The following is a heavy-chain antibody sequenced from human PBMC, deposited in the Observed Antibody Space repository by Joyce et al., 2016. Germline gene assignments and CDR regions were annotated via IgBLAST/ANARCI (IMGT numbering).Heavy chain of an antibody. CDR1: GLTLSNYG. CDR2: KSYDGIYK. Sequence: QVQLVESGGGVVQPGRSLSLSCAASGLTLSNYGVHWVRQAPGNGLEWVAVKSYDGIYKYYSDSMKGRVTISRDKCKNTVFLEMNSLRTEDTAVYYCAKILTATYGSGWFLDYWGQGTLVTVSS. J-gene: IGHJ4*02. CDR3: AKILTATYGSGWFLDY. V-gene: IGHV3-30*18. D-gene: IGHD6-25*01.